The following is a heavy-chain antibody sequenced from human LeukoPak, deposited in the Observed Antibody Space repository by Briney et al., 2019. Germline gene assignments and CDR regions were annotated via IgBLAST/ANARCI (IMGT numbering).Heavy chain of an antibody. CDR3: AREGDNSGYYYFDY. CDR2: ISSSGSTI. CDR1: GFTFSSYE. J-gene: IGHJ4*02. D-gene: IGHD3-22*01. V-gene: IGHV3-48*03. Sequence: GGSLRLFCAASGFTFSSYEMNGVRQAPGKGREGVSYISSSGSTIYYADSVKGRFTISRDNAKNSLYLQMKSLRAEDTAVYYCAREGDNSGYYYFDYWGQGTLVTVSS.